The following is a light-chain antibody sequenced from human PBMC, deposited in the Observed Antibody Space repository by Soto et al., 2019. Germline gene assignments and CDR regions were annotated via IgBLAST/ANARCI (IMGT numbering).Light chain of an antibody. Sequence: VLTQPPSASGTPGQIVAISCSGSSSNIGSNTVTWYQQLPGTAPKLLIYSTSQRSSGVPGRLSGSKSGASASLSISGLQSEDEADYYCAAWDDRLDVYVFGTGTKV. CDR3: AAWDDRLDVYV. J-gene: IGLJ1*01. V-gene: IGLV1-44*01. CDR1: SSNIGSNT. CDR2: STS.